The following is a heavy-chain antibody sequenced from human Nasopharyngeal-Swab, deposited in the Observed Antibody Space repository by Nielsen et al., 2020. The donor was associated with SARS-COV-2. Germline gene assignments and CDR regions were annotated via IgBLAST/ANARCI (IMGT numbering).Heavy chain of an antibody. J-gene: IGHJ4*02. CDR1: GFTFSSYE. CDR3: ARGRDTYYDILTGYYKDLWYFDY. D-gene: IGHD3-9*01. CDR2: ISSSGSTI. V-gene: IGHV3-48*03. Sequence: GGSLRLSCAASGFTFSSYEMNWVRQAPGKGLEWVSYISSSGSTIYYADSVKGRFTISRDNAKNSLYLQMNSLRAEDTAVYYCARGRDTYYDILTGYYKDLWYFDYWGQGTLVTVSS.